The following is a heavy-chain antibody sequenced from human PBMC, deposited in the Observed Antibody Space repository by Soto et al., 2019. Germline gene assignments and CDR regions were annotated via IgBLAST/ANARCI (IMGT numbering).Heavy chain of an antibody. V-gene: IGHV1-69*02. CDR3: AIVARFGELFYDYGMDV. D-gene: IGHD3-10*01. CDR2: IIPILGIA. J-gene: IGHJ6*02. CDR1: GGTFSSYT. Sequence: QVQLVKSGAEVKKPGSSVKGSCKASGGTFSSYTISWVRQAPGQGLEWMGRIIPILGIANYAQKFQGRVTITADKSASTAYMELSSLRSEDTVVYYCAIVARFGELFYDYGMDVWGQGTTVTVSS.